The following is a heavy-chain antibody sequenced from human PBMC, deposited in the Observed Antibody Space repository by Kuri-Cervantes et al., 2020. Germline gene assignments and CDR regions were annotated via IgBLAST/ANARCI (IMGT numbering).Heavy chain of an antibody. Sequence: SVKVSCKASGVTFSSYTISWVRQAPGQGLEWMGRIIPILGIANYAQKFQGRVTITADKSTSTAYMELSSLRSEDTAVYYCARGGVYQLLWFDIWGQGTMVTVSS. CDR2: IIPILGIA. D-gene: IGHD2-2*01. CDR3: ARGGVYQLLWFDI. J-gene: IGHJ3*02. V-gene: IGHV1-69*02. CDR1: GVTFSSYT.